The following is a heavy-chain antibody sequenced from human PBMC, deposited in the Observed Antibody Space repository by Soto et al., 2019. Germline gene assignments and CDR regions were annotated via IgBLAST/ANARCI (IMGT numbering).Heavy chain of an antibody. Sequence: PSETLSLTCTVSGGSISSSSYYWGWIRQPPGKGLEWIGSIYYSGSTYYNPSLKSRVTISVDTSKNQFSLKLSSVTAADTAVYHCARLQNDFWSGYYIDYWGQGTLVTVSS. D-gene: IGHD3-3*01. CDR3: ARLQNDFWSGYYIDY. CDR2: IYYSGST. CDR1: GGSISSSSYY. J-gene: IGHJ4*02. V-gene: IGHV4-39*01.